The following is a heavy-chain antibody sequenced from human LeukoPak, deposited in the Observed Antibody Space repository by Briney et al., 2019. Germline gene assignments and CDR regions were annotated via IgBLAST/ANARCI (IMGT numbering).Heavy chain of an antibody. V-gene: IGHV1-46*01. J-gene: IGHJ4*02. CDR1: GYTFTSYY. Sequence: GASVKVSCKASGYTFTSYYMHWVRQAPGQGLEWMGIINPSGGSTSYAQKFQGGVTMTRDTSTSTVYMELSSLRSEDTAVYYCARIAAAGTAFDYWGQGTLVTVSS. D-gene: IGHD6-13*01. CDR3: ARIAAAGTAFDY. CDR2: INPSGGST.